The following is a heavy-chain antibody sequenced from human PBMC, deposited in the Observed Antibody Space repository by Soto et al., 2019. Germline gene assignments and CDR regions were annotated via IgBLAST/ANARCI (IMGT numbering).Heavy chain of an antibody. CDR3: ARVMAGTRYYYYYYGMDV. V-gene: IGHV3-7*01. D-gene: IGHD6-19*01. J-gene: IGHJ6*02. Sequence: GGSLRLSCAASGFTFSSYWMSWVRQAPGKXLEWVANIKQDGSEKYYVDSVKGRFTISRDNAKNSLYLQMNSLRAEDTAVYYCARVMAGTRYYYYYYGMDVWGQGTTVTVSS. CDR1: GFTFSSYW. CDR2: IKQDGSEK.